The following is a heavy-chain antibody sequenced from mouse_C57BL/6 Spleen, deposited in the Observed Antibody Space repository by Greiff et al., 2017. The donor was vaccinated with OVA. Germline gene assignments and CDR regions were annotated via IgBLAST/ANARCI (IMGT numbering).Heavy chain of an antibody. Sequence: EVQLQESGPGLVKPSQSLSLTCSVTGYSITSGYYWNWIRQFPGNKLEWMGYISYDGSNNYNPSLKNRISITRDTSKNQFFLKLNSVTTEDTATYYCASLLRYFDVWGTGTTVTVSS. V-gene: IGHV3-6*01. CDR1: GYSITSGYY. D-gene: IGHD2-10*01. CDR3: ASLLRYFDV. CDR2: ISYDGSN. J-gene: IGHJ1*03.